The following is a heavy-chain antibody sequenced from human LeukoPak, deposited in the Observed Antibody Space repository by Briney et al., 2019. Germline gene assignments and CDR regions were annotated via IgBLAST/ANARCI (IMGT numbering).Heavy chain of an antibody. Sequence: GGSLRLSCAASGFTFSDYYMGWIRQAPGKGLEWISYITSNGGDMFYADSLKGRLTIFRDNAKKSLYLQMNSLRPDDTALYFCARALADSRGYYLGFDYWGQGTLVTVSS. D-gene: IGHD3-22*01. CDR1: GFTFSDYY. J-gene: IGHJ4*02. CDR2: ITSNGGDM. V-gene: IGHV3-11*04. CDR3: ARALADSRGYYLGFDY.